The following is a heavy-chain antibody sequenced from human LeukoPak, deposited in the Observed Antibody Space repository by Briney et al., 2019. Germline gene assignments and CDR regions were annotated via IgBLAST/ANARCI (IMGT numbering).Heavy chain of an antibody. Sequence: GGSLRLSCAASGFTFSSYGMHWVRQAPGKGLEWVAVISYDGSNKYYADSVKGRFTISRDNSKNTLYLQMNSLRAEDAAVYYCAKDSGRLWFGESPFDYWGQGTLVTVSS. CDR2: ISYDGSNK. V-gene: IGHV3-30*18. J-gene: IGHJ4*02. CDR1: GFTFSSYG. CDR3: AKDSGRLWFGESPFDY. D-gene: IGHD3-10*01.